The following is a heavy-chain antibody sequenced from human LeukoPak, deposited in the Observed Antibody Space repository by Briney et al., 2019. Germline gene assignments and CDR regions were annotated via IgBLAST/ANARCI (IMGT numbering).Heavy chain of an antibody. CDR1: GGSVSSSSYY. J-gene: IGHJ6*03. D-gene: IGHD3-10*01. CDR3: ARERPASYSYYYYYMDV. Sequence: SETLSLTCTVSGGSVSSSSYYWGWIRQPPGKGPEWIGGIYYTGSTYYNPSLKSRVTISLDTSKNQFSLRLSSVTAADTAVYYCARERPASYSYYYYYMDVWGKGTTVTISS. V-gene: IGHV4-39*07. CDR2: IYYTGST.